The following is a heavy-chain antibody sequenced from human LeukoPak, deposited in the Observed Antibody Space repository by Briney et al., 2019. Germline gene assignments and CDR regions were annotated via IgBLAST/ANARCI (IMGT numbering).Heavy chain of an antibody. CDR2: IYSGGST. J-gene: IGHJ6*02. Sequence: PGGSLRLSCAASGFTVSSNYMSWVRQAPGKGLEWVSVIYSGGSTYYADSVKGRFTISRDNSKNTLYLQRNSLRAEDTAVYYCARDSQLLYQHTERISYYYYYGMDVWGQGTTVTVSS. V-gene: IGHV3-66*01. D-gene: IGHD2-2*02. CDR3: ARDSQLLYQHTERISYYYYYGMDV. CDR1: GFTVSSNY.